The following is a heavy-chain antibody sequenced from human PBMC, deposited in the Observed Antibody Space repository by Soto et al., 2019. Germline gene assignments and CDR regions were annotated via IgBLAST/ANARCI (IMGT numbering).Heavy chain of an antibody. CDR2: IRSNGDRT. Sequence: RQAPVKVLEWVAGIRSNGDRTGSTDSVKGRFTVSRDNAKNSLYLQMNNLRAEDTALYQCVIGAYSLPETYFFNYWCQGALVTVSP. V-gene: IGHV3-20*01. CDR3: VIGAYSLPETYFFNY. J-gene: IGHJ4*02. D-gene: IGHD1-26*01.